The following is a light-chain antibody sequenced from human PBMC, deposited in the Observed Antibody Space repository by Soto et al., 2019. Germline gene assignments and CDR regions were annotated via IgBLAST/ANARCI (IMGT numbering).Light chain of an antibody. V-gene: IGLV3-21*02. CDR1: NIGRKS. J-gene: IGLJ2*01. Sequence: SYELTQPPSVSVAPGQTARITCGGSNIGRKSVHWYQQKPGQAPVVVVYDDRDRPSGIPERFSGSNSGNTATLTISRVEAGDEADYYCQLWDSTTDHVVFGGGTKVTVX. CDR3: QLWDSTTDHVV. CDR2: DDR.